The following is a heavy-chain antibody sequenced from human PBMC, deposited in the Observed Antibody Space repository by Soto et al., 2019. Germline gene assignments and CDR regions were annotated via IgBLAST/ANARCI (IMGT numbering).Heavy chain of an antibody. V-gene: IGHV3-74*01. D-gene: IGHD1-26*01. CDR2: IYFAGITT. Sequence: EVQLVESGGGVVQPGWTLRLSCTESGFTFNTHWLHWVRHAPGKGLVWVSRIYFAGITTIYADSVKGRLTVSRDNAKNTVYLHVNTLRDEDTAVYYCARGGAMGVDYWGQGTLVTVSS. J-gene: IGHJ4*02. CDR3: ARGGAMGVDY. CDR1: GFTFNTHW.